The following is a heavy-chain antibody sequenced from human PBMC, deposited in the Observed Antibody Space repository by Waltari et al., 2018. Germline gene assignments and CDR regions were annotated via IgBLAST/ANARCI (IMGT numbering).Heavy chain of an antibody. CDR3: TKSITMVRGTSYYYYGVDV. CDR2: SRDKANSYTT. Sequence: EVQLVESGGGLVQPGGSLRLSCAASGFIFSDHYMDWVRQAPGKGTEWVGRSRDKANSYTTEYAASVKGRFTILRDDSKNSVYLQMNSLKTKDTAVYYCTKSITMVRGTSYYYYGVDVWGQGTTVTVAS. J-gene: IGHJ6*02. V-gene: IGHV3-72*01. CDR1: GFIFSDHY. D-gene: IGHD3-10*01.